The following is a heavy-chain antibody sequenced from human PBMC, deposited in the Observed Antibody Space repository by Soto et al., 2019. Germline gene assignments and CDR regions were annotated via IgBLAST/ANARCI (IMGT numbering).Heavy chain of an antibody. Sequence: SETLSLTCTVSGGSISSSSYYWGWIRQPPGKGLEWIGSIYYSGGTYYNPSLKSRVTISVDTSKNQFSLKLSSVTAADTAVYYCARHLPTTAYYYYGMDVWGQGTTVTVS. CDR3: ARHLPTTAYYYYGMDV. J-gene: IGHJ6*02. D-gene: IGHD4-4*01. CDR2: IYYSGGT. CDR1: GGSISSSSYY. V-gene: IGHV4-39*01.